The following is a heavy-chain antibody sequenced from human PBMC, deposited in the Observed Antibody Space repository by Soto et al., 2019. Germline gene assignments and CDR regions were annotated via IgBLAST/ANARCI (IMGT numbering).Heavy chain of an antibody. CDR2: INHSGST. J-gene: IGHJ4*02. D-gene: IGHD2-2*02. V-gene: IGHV4-34*01. CDR3: AGDKNTCPFDY. CDR1: GGSFSGYY. Sequence: QVQLQQWGAGLLKPSETLSLTCAVYGGSFSGYYWTWIRQPPGTGLEWIGEINHSGSTNYNPSLKSRVTITRDTAKNPFSPKLNSGTAAETAVYYLAGDKNTCPFDYWGQGTLVTVSS.